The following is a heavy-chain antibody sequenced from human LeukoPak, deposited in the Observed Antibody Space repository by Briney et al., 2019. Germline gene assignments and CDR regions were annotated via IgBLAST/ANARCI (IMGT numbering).Heavy chain of an antibody. D-gene: IGHD5-24*01. V-gene: IGHV4-39*07. CDR1: GGSISSSSYY. CDR3: ARDVVEMATIYSDY. J-gene: IGHJ4*02. CDR2: IYYSGST. Sequence: SETLSLTCTVSGGSISSSSYYWGWIRQPPGKGLEWIGSIYYSGSTYYNPSLKSRVTISVDTSKNQFSLKLSSVTAADTAVYYCARDVVEMATIYSDYWGQGTLVTVSS.